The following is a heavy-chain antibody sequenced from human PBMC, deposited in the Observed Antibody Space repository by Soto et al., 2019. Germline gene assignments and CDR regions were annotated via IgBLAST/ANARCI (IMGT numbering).Heavy chain of an antibody. V-gene: IGHV1-69*06. CDR1: GGTFSSYA. D-gene: IGHD3-10*01. CDR3: AREGSGSPNPFDY. Sequence: GASVKVSCKASGGTFSSYAISWVRQAPGQGLEWMGGIIPIFGTANYAQKFQGRVTITADKSTSTAYMELSSLRSEDTAVYYCAREGSGSPNPFDYWGQGILVTVSS. J-gene: IGHJ4*02. CDR2: IIPIFGTA.